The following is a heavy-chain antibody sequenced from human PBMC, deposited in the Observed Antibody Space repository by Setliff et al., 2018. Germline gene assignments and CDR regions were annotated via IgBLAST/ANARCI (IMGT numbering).Heavy chain of an antibody. Sequence: GESLKISCKGSGYSFTSYWIGWVRQMPGKGLEWMGLIWPGDSDTRYSPSFQGQVTISADKSISTAYVQWRSLKASDTAMYYCARVGTAGGYYFDYWGQGTLVTVSS. CDR2: IWPGDSDT. CDR3: ARVGTAGGYYFDY. D-gene: IGHD2-15*01. CDR1: GYSFTSYW. V-gene: IGHV5-51*01. J-gene: IGHJ4*02.